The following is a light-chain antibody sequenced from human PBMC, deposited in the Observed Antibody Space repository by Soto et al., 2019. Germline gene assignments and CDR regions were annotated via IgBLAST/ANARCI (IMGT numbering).Light chain of an antibody. V-gene: IGKV1-33*01. CDR3: QQYASLPLT. Sequence: DSQMTQSPSSLSASVGDRFTITCQAIQDISKYLNWFQQKPGKAPKLLIYHTSNLETGVPSRFSGSGSGTDFIFTISSLQPEDIETYYCQQYASLPLTFGGGTKVDIK. CDR1: QDISKY. J-gene: IGKJ4*01. CDR2: HTS.